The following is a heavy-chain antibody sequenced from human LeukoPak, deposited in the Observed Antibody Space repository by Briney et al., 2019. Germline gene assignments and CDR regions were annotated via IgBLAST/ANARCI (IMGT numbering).Heavy chain of an antibody. CDR2: ISYDGHNK. CDR3: ARDFAESFGEPSNKGENYAYYGMDV. V-gene: IGHV3-30-3*01. CDR1: GFAFSSYS. Sequence: PGRSLTLSCAASGFAFSSYSMHWVRQAPGKGLEWVAVISYDGHNKEYADSVKGRFTISRGNSKKTLYLQMNTLRGEDTAVYYCARDFAESFGEPSNKGENYAYYGMDVWGQGTTVTVSS. D-gene: IGHD3-10*01. J-gene: IGHJ6*02.